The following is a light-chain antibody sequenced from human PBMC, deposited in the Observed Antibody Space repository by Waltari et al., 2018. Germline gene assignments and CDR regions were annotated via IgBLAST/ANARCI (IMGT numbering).Light chain of an antibody. CDR2: GAS. J-gene: IGKJ1*01. CDR1: QSVSSN. V-gene: IGKV3-15*01. CDR3: QQYNKWPRT. Sequence: EIIMTQSPATLSVSPGESATLSCRASQSVSSNLAWYQQKFGQAPRLLMYGASTRATGIPARFSGSGSGTEFSLTISSLQSEDFAVYYCQQYNKWPRTFGQGTKVEIK.